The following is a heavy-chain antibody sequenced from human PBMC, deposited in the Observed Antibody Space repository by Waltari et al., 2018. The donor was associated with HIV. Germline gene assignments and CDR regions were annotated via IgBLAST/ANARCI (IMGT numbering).Heavy chain of an antibody. J-gene: IGHJ2*01. D-gene: IGHD3-3*01. CDR3: ARAGVVPALFDL. CDR2: ASHSGGT. V-gene: IGHV4-38-2*02. CDR1: ESYIKTDYY. Sequence: QVQLQESGPGLVKPSETLSLSCIVSESYIKTDYYWGWVRQRPGKGLEWLGSASHSGGTCNKASLKSRVTISVDRSKNQVSLKVNSVTAADTAVYYCARAGVVPALFDLWGRGTLVTVSS.